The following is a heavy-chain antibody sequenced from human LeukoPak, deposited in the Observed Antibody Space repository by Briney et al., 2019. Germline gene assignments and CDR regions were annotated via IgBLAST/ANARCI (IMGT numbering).Heavy chain of an antibody. CDR2: INPYSGGT. D-gene: IGHD3-10*01. CDR1: GFTFSTYG. CDR3: ARDGDYGTGSYYRGCIDS. Sequence: PGTALRLSCAASGFTFSTYGMHWVRQAPGQGLEWMGRINPYSGGTNYAQKFQGRVTMTRDTSISTAYMELSRLKSDDTAVYYCARDGDYGTGSYYRGCIDSWGQGTPVTVSP. J-gene: IGHJ4*02. V-gene: IGHV1-2*06.